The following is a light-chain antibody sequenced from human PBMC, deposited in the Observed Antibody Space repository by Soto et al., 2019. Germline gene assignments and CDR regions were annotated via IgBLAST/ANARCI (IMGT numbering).Light chain of an antibody. CDR2: GAF. Sequence: EIVLTQSPGTLSLSPGERATLSCRASQSIASNLAWYQQKPGQAPRLLIYGAFIRAPGFPVRFRGSGSGTEFTLTISSLQSEDFAVYYCQQYNNWPPTWTFGQGTKVDI. CDR3: QQYNNWPPTWT. V-gene: IGKV3-15*01. CDR1: QSIASN. J-gene: IGKJ1*01.